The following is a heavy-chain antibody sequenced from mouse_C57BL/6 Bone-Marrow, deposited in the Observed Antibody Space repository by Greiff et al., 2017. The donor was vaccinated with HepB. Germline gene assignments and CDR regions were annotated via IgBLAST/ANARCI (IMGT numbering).Heavy chain of an antibody. Sequence: QVQLQQSGAELARPGASVKLSCKASGYTFTSYGISWVKQRPGQGLEWIGEIYPRSGNTYYNEKFKGKATLTADKSSSTAYMELRSLTSEDSAVYFCARRKVLTCFFAYWGQGTLVTVSA. CDR2: IYPRSGNT. J-gene: IGHJ3*01. CDR3: ARRKVLTCFFAY. D-gene: IGHD4-1*01. CDR1: GYTFTSYG. V-gene: IGHV1-81*01.